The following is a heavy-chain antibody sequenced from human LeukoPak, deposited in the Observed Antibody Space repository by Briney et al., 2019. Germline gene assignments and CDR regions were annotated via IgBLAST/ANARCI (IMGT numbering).Heavy chain of an antibody. Sequence: SETLSLTCAVYGGSFSGYYWSWIRQPPGKGLEWIGEIDHSGSTNYNPSLKSRVTISVDTSKNQFSLKLSSVTAADTAVYYCATSVGFGFDYWGQGTLVTVSS. CDR3: ATSVGFGFDY. D-gene: IGHD3-16*01. CDR2: IDHSGST. CDR1: GGSFSGYY. V-gene: IGHV4-34*01. J-gene: IGHJ4*02.